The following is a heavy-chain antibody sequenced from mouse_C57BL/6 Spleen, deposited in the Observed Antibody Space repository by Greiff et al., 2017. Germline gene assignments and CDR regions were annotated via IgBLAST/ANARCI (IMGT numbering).Heavy chain of an antibody. J-gene: IGHJ4*01. CDR3: AREIYYGNYAYARDY. CDR1: GYTFTDYN. V-gene: IGHV1-22*01. CDR2: INPNNGGT. D-gene: IGHD2-1*01. Sequence: VQLQQSGPELVKPGASVKMSCKASGYTFTDYNMHWVKQSHGKSLEWIGYINPNNGGTSYNQTFKGKATMTLNKSSSTAYMELRSLTSEDSAVYYCAREIYYGNYAYARDYWGQGTSVTVSS.